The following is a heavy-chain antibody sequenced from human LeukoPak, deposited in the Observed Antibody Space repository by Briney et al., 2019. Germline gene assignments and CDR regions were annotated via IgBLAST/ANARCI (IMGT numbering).Heavy chain of an antibody. CDR1: GYTLTELS. Sequence: ASVKVSCKVSGYTLTELSMHWVRQAPGKGLEWMGGFDPEDGETIYAQKFQGRVTMTTETSTSTAYMELRSLRSDDTAVYYCARDGSGVWFDYWGQGTLVTVSS. J-gene: IGHJ4*02. CDR2: FDPEDGET. D-gene: IGHD3-10*01. CDR3: ARDGSGVWFDY. V-gene: IGHV1-24*01.